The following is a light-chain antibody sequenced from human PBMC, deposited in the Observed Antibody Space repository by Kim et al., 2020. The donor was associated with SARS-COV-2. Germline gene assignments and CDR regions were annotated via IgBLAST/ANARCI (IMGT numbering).Light chain of an antibody. CDR2: GAP. V-gene: IGKV3-15*01. Sequence: VPGEERATPAGRVRQRVGSTLAWYQRKPGQAPGIPCFGAPTRATGTPVRFSGRGSGTEFTPTISSLQSEDFAVYYCQQNKDWPRTLGQGNKLEI. CDR3: QQNKDWPRT. J-gene: IGKJ2*01. CDR1: QRVGST.